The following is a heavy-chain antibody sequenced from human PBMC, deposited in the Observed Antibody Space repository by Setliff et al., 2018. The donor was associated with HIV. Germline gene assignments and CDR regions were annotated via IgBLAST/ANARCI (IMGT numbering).Heavy chain of an antibody. CDR3: ARYRRPPYYLDY. CDR1: GDSISSYY. J-gene: IGHJ4*02. D-gene: IGHD3-16*02. Sequence: SETLSLTCTVSGDSISSYYWSWIRQPPGKELEWIGSIYSTGDSNYNPSLKSRVTMAVDTSKNQFSLKLTSVTAADTAVYYCARYRRPPYYLDYWGQGTLVTVSS. CDR2: IYSTGDS. V-gene: IGHV4-4*09.